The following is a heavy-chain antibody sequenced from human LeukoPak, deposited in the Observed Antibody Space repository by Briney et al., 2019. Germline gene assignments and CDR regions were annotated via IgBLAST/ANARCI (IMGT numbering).Heavy chain of an antibody. D-gene: IGHD3-10*01. CDR2: IYYSGST. CDR3: ARNYGSGSLGF. CDR1: SGSISSYY. V-gene: IGHV4-59*12. J-gene: IGHJ4*02. Sequence: SETLSLTCTVSSGSISSYYWSWIRQPPGKGLEWIGYIYYSGSTNYNPSLESRVTISVDTSKNQFSLKLSSVTAADTAVYYCARNYGSGSLGFWGQGTLVTVSS.